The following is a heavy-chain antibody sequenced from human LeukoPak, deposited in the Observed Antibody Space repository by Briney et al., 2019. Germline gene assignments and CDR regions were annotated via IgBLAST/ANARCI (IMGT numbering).Heavy chain of an antibody. Sequence: SETLSLTCTVSGGSISNYYWGWIRQPPGKGLEWIGFIYYRGSTNYNPSLKSRVTISIDTSKRQFSLRLSSVTAADTAVYYCARLWNGSFGPEYFQHWGQVTLVTVSS. CDR2: IYYRGST. J-gene: IGHJ1*01. D-gene: IGHD1-26*01. CDR1: GGSISNYY. V-gene: IGHV4-59*08. CDR3: ARLWNGSFGPEYFQH.